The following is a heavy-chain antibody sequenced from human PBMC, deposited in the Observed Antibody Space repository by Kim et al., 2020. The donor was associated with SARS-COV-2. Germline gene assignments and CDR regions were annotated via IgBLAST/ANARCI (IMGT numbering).Heavy chain of an antibody. D-gene: IGHD6-13*01. Sequence: LKNRVTKSVDTSKNQFSLKLSSVTAADTAVYYCARGRYNSSWYGLPVSDYWGQGTLVTVSS. J-gene: IGHJ4*02. CDR3: ARGRYNSSWYGLPVSDY. V-gene: IGHV4-34*01.